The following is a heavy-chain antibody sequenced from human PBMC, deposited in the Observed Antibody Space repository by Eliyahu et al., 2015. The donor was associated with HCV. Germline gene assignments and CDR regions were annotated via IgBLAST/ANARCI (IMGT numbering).Heavy chain of an antibody. D-gene: IGHD5-12*01. J-gene: IGHJ3*02. Sequence: QVQLQESGPGLVKPSETLSLTCTASGGPISSYYWSWXRQPAGKGLEWIGRIYTSGSTNYNPSLKSRVTMSVDTSKNQFSLKLSSVTAADTAVYYCARDRRSLVVAHDAFDIWGQGTMVTVSS. CDR3: ARDRRSLVVAHDAFDI. CDR2: IYTSGST. V-gene: IGHV4-4*07. CDR1: GGPISSYY.